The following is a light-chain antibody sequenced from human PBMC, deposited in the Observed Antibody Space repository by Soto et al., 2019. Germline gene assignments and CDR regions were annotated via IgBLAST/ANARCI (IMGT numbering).Light chain of an antibody. CDR2: VTSDGSH. CDR3: QAWGTGGV. V-gene: IGLV4-69*01. J-gene: IGLJ3*02. CDR1: SGHSDYA. Sequence: QLVLTQSPSASASPGASVKLTCTLSSGHSDYAIAWHQQQPEKGPRYLMKVTSDGSHTKGDGIPDRFSGSSSGADRYLTISSLRSDDEADYYCQAWGTGGVFGGGIKLTVL.